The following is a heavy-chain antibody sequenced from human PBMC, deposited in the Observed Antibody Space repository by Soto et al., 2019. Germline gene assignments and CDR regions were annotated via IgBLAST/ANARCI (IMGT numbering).Heavy chain of an antibody. CDR2: ISGSGGST. D-gene: IGHD5-18*01. Sequence: GGSLRLSCAASGFSFSSYAMSWVRQAPGKGLEWVSAISGSGGSTYYADSVKGRFTISRDNSKNTLYLQMNSLRAEDTAVYYCAKDLYSYGPWYYFDYWGQGTLVTVSS. J-gene: IGHJ4*02. CDR3: AKDLYSYGPWYYFDY. V-gene: IGHV3-23*01. CDR1: GFSFSSYA.